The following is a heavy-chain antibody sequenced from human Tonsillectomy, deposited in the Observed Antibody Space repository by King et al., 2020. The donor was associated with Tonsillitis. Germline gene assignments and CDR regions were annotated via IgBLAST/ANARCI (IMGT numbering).Heavy chain of an antibody. CDR3: ASPFDLDC. D-gene: IGHD3-9*01. CDR2: INRKSGGT. Sequence: VQLVQSGAEVKKPGASVKVSCKASGYTFTDYYIHWVRQAPGQGLELMGWINRKSGGTKSTQNFQGRVTMTRDTSISTAYMELSRLSSDDTAVYYCASPFDLDCWGQGTLVTVSS. J-gene: IGHJ4*02. V-gene: IGHV1-2*02. CDR1: GYTFTDYY.